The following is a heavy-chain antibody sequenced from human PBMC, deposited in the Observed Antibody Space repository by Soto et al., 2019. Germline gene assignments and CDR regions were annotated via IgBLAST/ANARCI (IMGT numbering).Heavy chain of an antibody. V-gene: IGHV4-31*03. Sequence: SETLSLTCTVSGSSISSGGYYWSWIRQHPGKGLEWIGYIYYSGSTYYNPSLKSRVTISVDTSKNQFSLKLSSVTAADTAVYYCARGSPPWLYNWFDPWGQGTLVTVSS. CDR1: GSSISSGGYY. J-gene: IGHJ5*02. CDR3: ARGSPPWLYNWFDP. CDR2: IYYSGST. D-gene: IGHD6-19*01.